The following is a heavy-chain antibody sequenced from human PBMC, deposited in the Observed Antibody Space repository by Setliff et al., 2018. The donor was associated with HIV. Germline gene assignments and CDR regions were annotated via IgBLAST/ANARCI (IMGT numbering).Heavy chain of an antibody. CDR1: GGSISSYY. V-gene: IGHV4-4*09. D-gene: IGHD3-22*01. J-gene: IGHJ4*02. Sequence: LSLTCTVSGGSISSYYWSWIRQPPGKGLEWIGYIYTSGSTNYNPSLKSRVTISVDTSKNQFSLKLSSVTAADTAVYYCARGLSFYDPGWFDYWGQGTLVTVSS. CDR2: IYTSGST. CDR3: ARGLSFYDPGWFDY.